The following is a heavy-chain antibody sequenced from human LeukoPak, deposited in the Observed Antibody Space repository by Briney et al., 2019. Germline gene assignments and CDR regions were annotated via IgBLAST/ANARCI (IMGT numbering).Heavy chain of an antibody. V-gene: IGHV1-69*04. D-gene: IGHD2-15*01. Sequence: SVKVSCKASGGTFSSYAISWVRQAPGQGLEWMGRIIPILGIANYAQKFQGRVTITADKSTSTAYMELSSLRSEDTAVYYCARHSVVSNWFDPWGQGTLVTVSS. CDR1: GGTFSSYA. CDR2: IIPILGIA. J-gene: IGHJ5*02. CDR3: ARHSVVSNWFDP.